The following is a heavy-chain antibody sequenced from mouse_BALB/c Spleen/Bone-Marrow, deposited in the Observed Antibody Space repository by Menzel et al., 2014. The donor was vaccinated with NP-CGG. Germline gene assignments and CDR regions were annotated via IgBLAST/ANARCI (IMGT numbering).Heavy chain of an antibody. J-gene: IGHJ1*01. D-gene: IGHD2-1*01. V-gene: IGHV3-1*02. CDR3: TSYGNYWYFDV. Sequence: EVKLLESGPDLVKPSQSLPLTCTVTGYSITSGYSWHWIRQFPGNKLEWMGYIHHSGSTNYNPSLRSRISITRDTSKNQFFLHLSSVTTEDTATYYCTSYGNYWYFDVWGAGTTVTVSS. CDR2: IHHSGST. CDR1: GYSITSGYS.